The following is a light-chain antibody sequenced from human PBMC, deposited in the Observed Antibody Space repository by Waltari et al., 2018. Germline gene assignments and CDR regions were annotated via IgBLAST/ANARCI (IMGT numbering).Light chain of an antibody. CDR2: SAS. CDR1: QTVARNY. CDR3: QQYATSPLT. Sequence: EIVLTQSPGTLSLSPGERATLSCGASQTVARNYLAWYQQKPGQAPRLLIHSASSRAPGIPDRFSGSVSGTDFTLTISRLEPEDFAVYHCQQYATSPLTFGGGTKVEIK. V-gene: IGKV3-20*01. J-gene: IGKJ4*01.